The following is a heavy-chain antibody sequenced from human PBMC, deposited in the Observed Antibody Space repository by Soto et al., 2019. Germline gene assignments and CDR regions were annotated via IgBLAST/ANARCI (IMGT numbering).Heavy chain of an antibody. V-gene: IGHV4-59*01. D-gene: IGHD3-3*01. CDR1: GGSISSYY. Sequence: PSETLSLTCTVSGGSISSYYWSWIRQPPGKGLEWIGYIYYSGSTNYNPSLKSRVTISVDTSKNQFSLKLSSVTAADTAVYYCARRAHYDLDDWGKGTTVTVSS. CDR3: ARRAHYDLDD. J-gene: IGHJ6*04. CDR2: IYYSGST.